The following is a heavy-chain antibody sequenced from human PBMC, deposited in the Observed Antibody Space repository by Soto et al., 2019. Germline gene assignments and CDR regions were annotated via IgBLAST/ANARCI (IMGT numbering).Heavy chain of an antibody. V-gene: IGHV3-23*01. D-gene: IGHD3-9*01. CDR1: GFTFGSYA. CDR2: ISGSGGST. J-gene: IGHJ6*02. CDR3: AKAHYDILTGYTLYYYGMDV. Sequence: PGGSLRLSCAASGFTFGSYAMSWVRQAPGKGLEWVSAISGSGGSTYYADSVKGRFTISRDNSKNTLYLQMNSLRAEDTAVYYCAKAHYDILTGYTLYYYGMDVWGQGTTVTVSS.